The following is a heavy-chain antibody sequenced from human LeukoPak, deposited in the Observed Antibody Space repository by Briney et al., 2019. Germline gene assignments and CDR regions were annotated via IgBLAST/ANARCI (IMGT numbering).Heavy chain of an antibody. CDR1: GFDLSSYG. D-gene: IGHD3-22*01. CDR2: TRHDDSNK. Sequence: PGGSLRLSCAASGFDLSSYGMYCVRQAPGKGLEWVTFTRHDDSNKYYADSVKGRFTISRDNSKNRLYLQMNSLRDEDTALYYCARGYYESSGCRTPDYWGQGTLVIVSS. V-gene: IGHV3-30*02. CDR3: ARGYYESSGCRTPDY. J-gene: IGHJ4*02.